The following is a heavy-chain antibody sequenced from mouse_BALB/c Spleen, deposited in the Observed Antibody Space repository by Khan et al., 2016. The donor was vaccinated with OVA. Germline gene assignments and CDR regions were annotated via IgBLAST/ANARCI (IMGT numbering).Heavy chain of an antibody. CDR2: IDPFNAAP. D-gene: IGHD3-3*01. Sequence: VQLQQSGPELMKPGASVKISCKASGYSFTSYYMHWMKQSHGKSLEWIGYIDPFNAAPDYNQKLKGKATLTVDKSSNTAYMHLTSLTSESSAVDYCASGTFAYWGQGTLVTVSA. J-gene: IGHJ3*01. V-gene: IGHV1S135*01. CDR1: GYSFTSYY. CDR3: ASGTFAY.